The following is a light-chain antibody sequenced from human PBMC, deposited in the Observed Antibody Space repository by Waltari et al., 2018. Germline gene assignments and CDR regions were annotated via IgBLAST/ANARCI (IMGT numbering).Light chain of an antibody. V-gene: IGKV1-5*03. Sequence: DIQMTQSPATLSASVGDRVIISCRASQSISSWLGWYQQKPGKAPRILILNVFFLESGVPSGVMGSAAGTEFSLTIRSLQPEDFATYYCQQYDDFPFTFGQGTKVEVK. CDR1: QSISSW. J-gene: IGKJ2*01. CDR3: QQYDDFPFT. CDR2: NVF.